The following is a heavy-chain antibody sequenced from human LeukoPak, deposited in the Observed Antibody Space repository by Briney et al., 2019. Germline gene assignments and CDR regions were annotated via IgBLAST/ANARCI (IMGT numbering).Heavy chain of an antibody. V-gene: IGHV3-48*03. Sequence: GGSLRLSCVVSGFTFSSYEMNWVRQAPGKGLEWVSQTSSSGSTTYYADSVKGRFTISRDNAKNSLYLQMNSLRAEDTAVYYCARDRTNGDFDYWGQGTLVTVSS. CDR3: ARDRTNGDFDY. CDR1: GFTFSSYE. D-gene: IGHD1/OR15-1a*01. J-gene: IGHJ4*02. CDR2: TSSSGSTT.